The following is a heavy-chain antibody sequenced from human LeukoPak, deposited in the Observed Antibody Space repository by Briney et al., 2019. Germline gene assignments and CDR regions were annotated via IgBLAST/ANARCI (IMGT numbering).Heavy chain of an antibody. J-gene: IGHJ3*02. V-gene: IGHV3-23*01. CDR3: VKDLLAPSGESTMGAFDI. CDR1: GFTFSSYA. CDR2: ISGSGGST. D-gene: IGHD3-10*01. Sequence: GGSLRLSCAASGFTFSSYAMSWVRQAPGKGLEWVSAISGSGGSTYYADSVKGRFTISRDNSKNTLYLQMNSLRAEDTAVYYCVKDLLAPSGESTMGAFDIWGQGTMVTVSS.